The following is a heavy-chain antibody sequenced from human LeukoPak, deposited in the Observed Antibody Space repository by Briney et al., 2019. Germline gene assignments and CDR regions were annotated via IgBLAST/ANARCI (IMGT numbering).Heavy chain of an antibody. CDR2: IYSGGST. Sequence: PGGSLRLSCAASGFTVSSNYMSWVRQAPGKGLEWVSVIYSGGSTYYADSVKGRFTISRDNSKNTLYLQMNSLRAEDTAVYYCARHCSSTSCYGGGEFDYWGQGTLVTVSS. J-gene: IGHJ4*02. CDR3: ARHCSSTSCYGGGEFDY. V-gene: IGHV3-53*01. D-gene: IGHD2-2*01. CDR1: GFTVSSNY.